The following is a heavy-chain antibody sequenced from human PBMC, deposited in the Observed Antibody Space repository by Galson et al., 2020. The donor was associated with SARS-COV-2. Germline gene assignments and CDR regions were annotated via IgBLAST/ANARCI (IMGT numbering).Heavy chain of an antibody. D-gene: IGHD5-18*01. CDR3: ARDPGGYRYYYYYMDV. V-gene: IGHV1-3*01. Sequence: KFQGRVTITRDTSASTAYMELSSLRSEDTAVYYCARDPGGYRYYYYYMDVWGKGTTVTVSS. J-gene: IGHJ6*03.